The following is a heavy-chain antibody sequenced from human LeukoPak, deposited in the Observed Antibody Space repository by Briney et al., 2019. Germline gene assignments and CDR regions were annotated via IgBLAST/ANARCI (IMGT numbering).Heavy chain of an antibody. J-gene: IGHJ4*02. V-gene: IGHV3-15*01. CDR2: IKSKTDGGTT. CDR3: TTDIKKIAATGAVDY. Sequence: KSGGSLRLSCAASGLTFSNAWMTWVRQAPGKGLEWVGRIKSKTDGGTTDYAAPVKGRFTISRDDSKDTLYLQMNSLKTEDTAVHYCTTDIKKIAATGAVDYWGQGTLVTVSS. CDR1: GLTFSNAW. D-gene: IGHD6-13*01.